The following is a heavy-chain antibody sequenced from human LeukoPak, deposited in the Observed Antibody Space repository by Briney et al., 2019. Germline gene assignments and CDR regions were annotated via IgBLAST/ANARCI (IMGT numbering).Heavy chain of an antibody. CDR2: FDPEDGET. V-gene: IGHV1-24*01. CDR1: GYTFTSYY. Sequence: GASVKVSCKAFGYTFTSYYMHWVRQAPGKGLEWMGGFDPEDGETIYAQKFQGRVTMTEDTSTDTAYMELSSLRSEDTAVYYCATNGVTFGGVIVMGAFDIWGQGTMVTVSS. CDR3: ATNGVTFGGVIVMGAFDI. D-gene: IGHD3-16*02. J-gene: IGHJ3*02.